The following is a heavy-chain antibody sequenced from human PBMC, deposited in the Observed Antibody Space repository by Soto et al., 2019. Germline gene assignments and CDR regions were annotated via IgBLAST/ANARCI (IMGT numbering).Heavy chain of an antibody. Sequence: GGSLRLSCTVSGFSFNSHGMDWVRQAPRKGLEWVARILYDGSKEYYADSVKGRFTISRDNSKNTLYLQMDSLRVEDTAVYYCAKDLALMADYWGQGTPVTVSS. CDR2: ILYDGSKE. V-gene: IGHV3-30*18. CDR3: AKDLALMADY. D-gene: IGHD3-16*01. J-gene: IGHJ4*02. CDR1: GFSFNSHG.